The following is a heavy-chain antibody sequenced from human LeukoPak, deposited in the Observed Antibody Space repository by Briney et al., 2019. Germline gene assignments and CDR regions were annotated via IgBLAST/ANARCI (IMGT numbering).Heavy chain of an antibody. D-gene: IGHD6-13*01. CDR1: RFTFNSYS. Sequence: GGSLRLSCAASRFTFNSYSMNWVRQAPGKGLEWVSYISSSSSTIYYADSVKGRFTISRDNAKSSLYLQMNSLRAEDTAVYYCARAGITTTGPLFQHWGQGTLVTVSS. CDR2: ISSSSSTI. V-gene: IGHV3-48*01. CDR3: ARAGITTTGPLFQH. J-gene: IGHJ1*01.